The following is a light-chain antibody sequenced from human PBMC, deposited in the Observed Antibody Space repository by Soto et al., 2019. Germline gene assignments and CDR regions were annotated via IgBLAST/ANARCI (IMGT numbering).Light chain of an antibody. CDR3: QQSYSTPIT. V-gene: IGKV1-39*01. J-gene: IGKJ5*01. Sequence: DIHVTQSPSSLSASVGDRVTITCRASQSISSYLIWYQQKPGKAPNLLIYTASSLQSGVPSRFSGSGSGTDFTLTISGLQPEDSATYYCQQSYSTPITFGQGTRLEIK. CDR1: QSISSY. CDR2: TAS.